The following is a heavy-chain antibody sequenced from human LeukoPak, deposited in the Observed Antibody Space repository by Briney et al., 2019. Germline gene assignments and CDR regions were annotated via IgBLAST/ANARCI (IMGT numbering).Heavy chain of an antibody. J-gene: IGHJ3*02. CDR3: ARAFNDAFDI. CDR2: ITSSGSRI. V-gene: IGHV3-11*04. Sequence: GGSLSLSCAASGFTFRDYYMGWLRQAPGKGLEWVSYITSSGSRIYNADSVKGRFTISRDNAKNSLYLQMKSLRAEDTAVYYCARAFNDAFDIWGQGTTVTVSS. CDR1: GFTFRDYY.